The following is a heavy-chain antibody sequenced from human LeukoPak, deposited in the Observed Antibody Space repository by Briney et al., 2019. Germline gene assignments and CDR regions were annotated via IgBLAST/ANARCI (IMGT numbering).Heavy chain of an antibody. J-gene: IGHJ4*02. Sequence: SETLSLTCTVSGGSVNGYYWNWIRQPPGKGLAWIGFIHYSGLTVYSPSLQSRVTMSVDTSRNQFSLDLSSVTAADTALYYCARDPPEDEWNSLDSWGQGILVTVSS. CDR2: IHYSGLT. CDR3: ARDPPEDEWNSLDS. D-gene: IGHD1-7*01. CDR1: GGSVNGYY. V-gene: IGHV4-59*02.